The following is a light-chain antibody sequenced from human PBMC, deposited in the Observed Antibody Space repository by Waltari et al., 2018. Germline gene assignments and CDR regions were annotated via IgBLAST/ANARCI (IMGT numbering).Light chain of an antibody. Sequence: QSVLTQPPSVSGAPGQRVTISCTGSTSNIDAGYDVPWYQQFPGRAPKLLIYGSSKRPSGVPDRFSGSKSGTSASLAITGLQPEDEADYYCQSYDSGLSGSKIFGTGTRVTVL. V-gene: IGLV1-40*01. CDR3: QSYDSGLSGSKI. CDR2: GSS. CDR1: TSNIDAGYD. J-gene: IGLJ1*01.